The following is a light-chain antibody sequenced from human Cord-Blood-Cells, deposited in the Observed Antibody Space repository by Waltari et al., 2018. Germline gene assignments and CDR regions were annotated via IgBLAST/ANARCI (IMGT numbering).Light chain of an antibody. V-gene: IGLV2-23*01. J-gene: IGLJ3*02. Sequence: QSALTQPASVSGSPGQSITISCTGTSSDVGSYNLVSWHHKHPGQAPKLMIYEGSKRPSGVSNRFSGSKSGNTASLTISGLQAEDEADYYCCSYAGSSTWVFGGGTKLTVL. CDR3: CSYAGSSTWV. CDR2: EGS. CDR1: SSDVGSYNL.